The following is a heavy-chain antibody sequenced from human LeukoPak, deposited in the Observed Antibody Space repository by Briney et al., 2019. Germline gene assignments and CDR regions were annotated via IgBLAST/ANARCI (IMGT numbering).Heavy chain of an antibody. V-gene: IGHV3-30*03. D-gene: IGHD1-26*01. CDR3: ARDKIVGATHFDY. CDR2: ISYDGSNK. J-gene: IGHJ4*02. CDR1: GFTFSSYG. Sequence: GGSLRLSCAASGFTFSSYGMHWVRQAPGKGLEWVAVISYDGSNKYYADSVKGRFTISRDNSKNTLYLQMNSLRAEDTAVYYCARDKIVGATHFDYWGQGTLVTVSS.